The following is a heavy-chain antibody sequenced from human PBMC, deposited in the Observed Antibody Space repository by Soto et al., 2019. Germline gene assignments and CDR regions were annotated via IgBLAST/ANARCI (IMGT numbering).Heavy chain of an antibody. CDR2: ISRGGAYT. CDR1: DFIFLDYA. Sequence: GGSLRLSCAASDFIFLDYAMTWVRQAPGKGLEWVSTISRGGAYTHYADSVEGRFTISRDNSKNILYLDMRSLRGEDTAFYYCTKDPSTGYADHWGQGTLVTVYS. CDR3: TKDPSTGYADH. J-gene: IGHJ1*01. V-gene: IGHV3-23*01. D-gene: IGHD3-9*01.